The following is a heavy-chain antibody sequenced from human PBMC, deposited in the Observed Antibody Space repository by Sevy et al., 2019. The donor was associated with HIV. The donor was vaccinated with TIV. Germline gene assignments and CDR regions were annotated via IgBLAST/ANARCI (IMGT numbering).Heavy chain of an antibody. J-gene: IGHJ1*01. CDR3: ATLRGGLYGSGYFEN. Sequence: GGSLRLSCAASGFTFSAYAMSWVRQAPGKGLEWVSCINSSGGSTYYADSVKGRFSISRDTSKNTLYLQMNSLRAEDTAVYYCATLRGGLYGSGYFENWGQGTQVTVSS. CDR1: GFTFSAYA. V-gene: IGHV3-23*01. D-gene: IGHD3-10*01. CDR2: INSSGGST.